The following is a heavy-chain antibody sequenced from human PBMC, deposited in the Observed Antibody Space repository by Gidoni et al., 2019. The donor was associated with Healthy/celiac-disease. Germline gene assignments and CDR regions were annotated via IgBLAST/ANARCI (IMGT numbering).Heavy chain of an antibody. CDR3: AKDLLRSGSYLDPNWFDP. Sequence: EVQLLESVGGLVQPGGSLRLSCAASGFTFSSYAMSWVRQAPGKGLEWVSAISGSGGSTYYADSVKGRFTISRDNSKNTLYLQMNSLRAEDTAVYYCAKDLLRSGSYLDPNWFDPWGQGTLVTVSS. V-gene: IGHV3-23*01. D-gene: IGHD1-26*01. CDR2: ISGSGGST. J-gene: IGHJ5*02. CDR1: GFTFSSYA.